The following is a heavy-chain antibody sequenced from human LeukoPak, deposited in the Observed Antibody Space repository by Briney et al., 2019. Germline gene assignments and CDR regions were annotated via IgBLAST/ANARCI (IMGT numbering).Heavy chain of an antibody. J-gene: IGHJ4*02. CDR3: AREQQLVASYYFDY. CDR1: GFTFSRYS. D-gene: IGHD6-13*01. V-gene: IGHV3-21*01. Sequence: GGSLRLSCAASGFTFSRYSMNWVRQAPGKGLEWVSSISSSSSYIYYADSVKGRFTISRDNAKNSLYLQMNSLRAEDTAVYYCAREQQLVASYYFDYWGQGTLVTVSS. CDR2: ISSSSSYI.